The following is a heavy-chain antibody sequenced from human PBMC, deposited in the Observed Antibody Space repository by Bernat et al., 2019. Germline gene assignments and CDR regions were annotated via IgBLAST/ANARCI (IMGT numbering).Heavy chain of an antibody. V-gene: IGHV3-9*01. CDR1: GFTFDDYA. D-gene: IGHD5-18*01. CDR3: AKDRISSYGGFDY. Sequence: EVQLVESGGGLVQPGRSLRLSCAASGFTFDDYAMHWVRQAPGKGLDWVSGISWNSGSIGYADSVKGRFTISRDNAKNSLYLQMNSLRAEDTALYYCAKDRISSYGGFDYWGQGTLVTVSS. CDR2: ISWNSGSI. J-gene: IGHJ4*02.